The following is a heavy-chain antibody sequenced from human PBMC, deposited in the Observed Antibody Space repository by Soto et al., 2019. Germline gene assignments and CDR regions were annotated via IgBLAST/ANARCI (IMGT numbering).Heavy chain of an antibody. CDR3: AYSGGLFDP. CDR2: ISSSSSYI. Sequence: PGGSLRLSCAASGFTFSSYSMNWVRQAPGKGLEWVSSISSSSSYIYYADSVKGRFTISRDNAKNSLYLQMNSLSDEDTAVYYCAYSGGLFDPWGQGTLVTVSS. D-gene: IGHD4-17*01. V-gene: IGHV3-21*01. CDR1: GFTFSSYS. J-gene: IGHJ5*02.